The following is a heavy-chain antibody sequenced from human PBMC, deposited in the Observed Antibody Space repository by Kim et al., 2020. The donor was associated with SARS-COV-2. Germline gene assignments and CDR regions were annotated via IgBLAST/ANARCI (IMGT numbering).Heavy chain of an antibody. Sequence: IYYSGSTYYNPPLKSRVTISVDTSKNQFSLKLSSVTAADTAVYYCASNAPWGQGTLVTVSS. CDR2: IYYSGST. CDR3: ASNAP. J-gene: IGHJ5*02. V-gene: IGHV4-39*01.